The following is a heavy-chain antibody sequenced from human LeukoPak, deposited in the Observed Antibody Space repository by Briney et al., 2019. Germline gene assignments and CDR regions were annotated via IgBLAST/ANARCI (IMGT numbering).Heavy chain of an antibody. CDR2: INWNGAWT. V-gene: IGHV3-20*04. CDR1: GFKFDDYG. D-gene: IGHD3-22*01. Sequence: GSLRLSCAASGFKFDDYGMSWVRQAPGKGLEWVCDINWNGAWTGYADSVKGRFTISRDNAKNSLYLQMYSLRAEDTALYYCAGYYYDSSRGFDLWGQGTLVTVSA. CDR3: AGYYYDSSRGFDL. J-gene: IGHJ5*02.